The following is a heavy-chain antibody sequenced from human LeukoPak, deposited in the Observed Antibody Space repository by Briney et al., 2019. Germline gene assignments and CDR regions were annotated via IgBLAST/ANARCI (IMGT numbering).Heavy chain of an antibody. CDR2: IKRDGSEK. Sequence: GGSLRLSCAASGFTFSSYWMSWVRQAPGKGLEWVANIKRDGSEKYYVDSVKGRFTISRDNAKNSLYLQMNSLRAEDTAVYYCARVYSDSSGYSHYFDYWGQGTLVTVSS. V-gene: IGHV3-7*01. CDR3: ARVYSDSSGYSHYFDY. D-gene: IGHD3-22*01. J-gene: IGHJ4*02. CDR1: GFTFSSYW.